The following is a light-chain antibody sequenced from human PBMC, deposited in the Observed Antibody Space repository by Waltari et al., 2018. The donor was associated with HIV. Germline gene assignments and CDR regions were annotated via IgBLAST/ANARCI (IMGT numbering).Light chain of an antibody. CDR2: EVT. CDR3: SSYAPTNNFYVL. Sequence: HSAMTQTPSASGSPGQSVTIPCTGTSSDIGGYNSVSWSQQHPGTAPKLIMTEVTKRPSGVPYRFSGSKSGNTASLTVSGLQAEDEAHYYCSSYAPTNNFYVLFGGGTALTVL. CDR1: SSDIGGYNS. J-gene: IGLJ2*01. V-gene: IGLV2-8*01.